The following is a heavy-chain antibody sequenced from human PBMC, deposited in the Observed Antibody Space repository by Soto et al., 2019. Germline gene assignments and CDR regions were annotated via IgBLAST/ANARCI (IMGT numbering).Heavy chain of an antibody. V-gene: IGHV3-23*01. Sequence: GGFLRLSCAASGFTFSSYAMSWVRQAPGKGLEWVSAISGSGGSTYYADSVKGRFTISRDNSKNTLYLQMNSLRAEDTAVYYCAKDQRIAVADPHFDYWGQGTLVTVSS. J-gene: IGHJ4*02. D-gene: IGHD6-19*01. CDR3: AKDQRIAVADPHFDY. CDR2: ISGSGGST. CDR1: GFTFSSYA.